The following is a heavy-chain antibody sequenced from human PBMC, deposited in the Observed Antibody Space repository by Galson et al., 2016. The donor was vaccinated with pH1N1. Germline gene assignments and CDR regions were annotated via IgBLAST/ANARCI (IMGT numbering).Heavy chain of an antibody. V-gene: IGHV5-51*01. CDR1: GYSFTNYW. J-gene: IGHJ6*02. CDR3: ARGSGSPDSYYYYGMDV. D-gene: IGHD3-10*01. CDR2: IYPSDSDT. Sequence: QSGAEVKKPGKSLKISCKGSGYSFTNYWVGWVRQMPGKGLEWMGIIYPSDSDTRYSPPFQGQVTISADKSISTAYLQWSSLKASDTAIYYCARGSGSPDSYYYYGMDVWGQGTTVTVSS.